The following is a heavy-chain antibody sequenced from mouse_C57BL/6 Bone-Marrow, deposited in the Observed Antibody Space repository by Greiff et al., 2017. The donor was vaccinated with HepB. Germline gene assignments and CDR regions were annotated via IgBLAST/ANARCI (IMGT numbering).Heavy chain of an antibody. J-gene: IGHJ3*01. V-gene: IGHV1-64*01. CDR1: GYTFPSYW. CDR3: AREDYGTWFAY. D-gene: IGHD1-1*01. CDR2: IYPNSGST. Sequence: VQLQQPGAELVKPGASVKLSCKASGYTFPSYWMHWVKQRPGQGLEWIGMIYPNSGSTNYNEKFKSKATLTVDKSSSTAYMQLSSLTSEDSAVYYCAREDYGTWFAYWGQGTLVTVSA.